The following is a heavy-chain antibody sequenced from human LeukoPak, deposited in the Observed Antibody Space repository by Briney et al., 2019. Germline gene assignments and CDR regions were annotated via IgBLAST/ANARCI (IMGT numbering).Heavy chain of an antibody. D-gene: IGHD3-22*01. J-gene: IGHJ4*02. CDR3: ARLNRINYYDSSGYHQYYFDY. CDR1: GYSFTSYW. Sequence: GESLKTSCKGSGYSFTSYWIGWVRQMPGKGLEWMGIIYPGDSDTRYSPSFQGQVTISADKSISTAYLQWSSLKASDTAMYYCARLNRINYYDSSGYHQYYFDYWGQGTLVTVSS. V-gene: IGHV5-51*01. CDR2: IYPGDSDT.